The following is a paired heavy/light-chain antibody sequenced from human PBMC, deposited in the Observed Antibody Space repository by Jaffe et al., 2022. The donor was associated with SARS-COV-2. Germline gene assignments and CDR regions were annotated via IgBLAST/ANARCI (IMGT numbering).Heavy chain of an antibody. V-gene: IGHV3-48*02. CDR1: GFSFSSYP. CDR2: ISTTSSTI. CDR3: ARDTSFDP. Sequence: EVQLVESGGGLVQPGGSLRLSCAASGFSFSSYPMNWVRLAPGKGLEWVSYISTTSSTIYYSDSVKGRFTISRDNAKNSLYLQMNSLRDVDTALYYCARDTSFDPWGQGTLVTVSS. J-gene: IGHJ5*02.
Light chain of an antibody. CDR1: SGINVGTYR. CDR2: YKSDSDK. Sequence: QAVLTQPSSLSASPGASASLTCTLRSGINVGTYRIYWYQQRPGSPPQYLLRYKSDSDKQQGSGVPSRFSGSKDASANAGILLISGLQSEDEADYYCMIWHSSAVVFGGGTKLTVL. CDR3: MIWHSSAVV. J-gene: IGLJ2*01. V-gene: IGLV5-45*02.